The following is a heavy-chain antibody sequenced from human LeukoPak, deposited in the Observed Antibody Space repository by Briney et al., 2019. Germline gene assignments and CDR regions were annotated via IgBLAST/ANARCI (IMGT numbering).Heavy chain of an antibody. CDR3: ARDPSGYFNY. D-gene: IGHD3-22*01. J-gene: IGHJ4*02. Sequence: SETLSLTCTVSGGSISSYYWSWIRQPPGKGLDWIGYIYYSGSTNYNPSLKSRVTISVDTSKNQFSLRLSSVTAADTAVYYCARDPSGYFNYWGQGTLATVSS. CDR2: IYYSGST. CDR1: GGSISSYY. V-gene: IGHV4-59*01.